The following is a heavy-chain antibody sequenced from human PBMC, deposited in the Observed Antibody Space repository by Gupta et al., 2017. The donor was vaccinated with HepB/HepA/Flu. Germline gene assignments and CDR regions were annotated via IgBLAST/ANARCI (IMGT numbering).Heavy chain of an antibody. Sequence: EMQLVESGGGLVQPGGSLRLSCEAYGFTLNDYEINWVRQAPGKGLEWISNISRSGDIKYYAKSVKGRFILSRDNVKNSVYLQMNTLRVEDTAVYFCAKDNSDTSGYYSAFDIWGQGTVVTVSS. D-gene: IGHD3-22*01. V-gene: IGHV3-48*03. CDR2: ISRSGDIK. CDR3: AKDNSDTSGYYSAFDI. J-gene: IGHJ3*02. CDR1: GFTLNDYE.